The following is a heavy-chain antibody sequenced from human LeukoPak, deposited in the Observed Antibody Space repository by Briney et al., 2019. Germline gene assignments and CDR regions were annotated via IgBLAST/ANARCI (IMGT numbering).Heavy chain of an antibody. CDR3: TIVVVTAPVY. CDR1: GFTVSSND. V-gene: IGHV3-49*03. Sequence: GGSLRLSCAASGFTVSSNDMAWFRQAPGKGLEWVGFIRSKAYGGTTEYAASVKGRFTISRDDSKSIAYLQMNSLKTEDTAVYYCTIVVVTAPVYWGQGTLVTVSS. D-gene: IGHD2-21*02. J-gene: IGHJ4*02. CDR2: IRSKAYGGTT.